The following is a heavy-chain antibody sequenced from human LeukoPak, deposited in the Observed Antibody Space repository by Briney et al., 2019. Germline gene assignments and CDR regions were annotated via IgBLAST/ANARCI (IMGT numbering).Heavy chain of an antibody. CDR2: ISHSGNT. D-gene: IGHD3-22*01. J-gene: IGHJ4*02. CDR1: GGSISTSSDY. CDR3: ARLAPGITMIVVVRAEYYFDY. V-gene: IGHV4-39*01. Sequence: SETLSLTCTVSGGSISTSSDYWGWVRQPPGKGLEWIGTISHSGNTYYSPSLESRVTISVDPSKNRFSLKLNSVTAADTAVYYCARLAPGITMIVVVRAEYYFDYWGQGTLVTVSS.